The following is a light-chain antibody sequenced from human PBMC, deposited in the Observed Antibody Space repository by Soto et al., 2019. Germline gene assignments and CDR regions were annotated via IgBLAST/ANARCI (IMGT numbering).Light chain of an antibody. CDR3: GSYTTSSNYV. Sequence: QSVLTQPASVSGSPGQSMTISCTGTISDVGSYNYVSWYQQYPGKAPKLMIYDVSTRPSGVSDRFSGSKSGNTASLTISGLRAEDEADYYCGSYTTSSNYVFGTGTKVTV. CDR1: ISDVGSYNY. V-gene: IGLV2-14*03. J-gene: IGLJ1*01. CDR2: DVS.